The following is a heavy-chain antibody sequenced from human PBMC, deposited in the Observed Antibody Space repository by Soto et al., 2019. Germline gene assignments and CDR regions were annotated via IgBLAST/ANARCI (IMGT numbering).Heavy chain of an antibody. CDR3: ARDQTDSGSYSEY. D-gene: IGHD1-26*01. CDR1: GVTFRTYG. Sequence: PGGSLRLSCEASGVTFRTYGMHWIRQAPGKGLEWLAIIWNDGSNEYYADSVKGRFTISRDNSKNTLYLQLNNLRAEDTAVYFCARDQTDSGSYSEYWGQGTLVTVSS. J-gene: IGHJ4*02. CDR2: IWNDGSNE. V-gene: IGHV3-33*01.